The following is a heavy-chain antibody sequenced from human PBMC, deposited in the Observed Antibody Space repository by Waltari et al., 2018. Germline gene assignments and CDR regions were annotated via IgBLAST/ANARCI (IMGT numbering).Heavy chain of an antibody. CDR3: ARETRITIFGVASPDPNWFDP. Sequence: QVQLVESGGGVVQPGRSLRLSCAASGFTFSSYAMHWVRQAPGKGLEWVAVISDDGSNKYYADAVKGRFTISRDNSKNTLYLQMNSLRAEDTAVYYCARETRITIFGVASPDPNWFDPWGQGTLVTVSS. D-gene: IGHD3-3*01. V-gene: IGHV3-30*01. J-gene: IGHJ5*02. CDR1: GFTFSSYA. CDR2: ISDDGSNK.